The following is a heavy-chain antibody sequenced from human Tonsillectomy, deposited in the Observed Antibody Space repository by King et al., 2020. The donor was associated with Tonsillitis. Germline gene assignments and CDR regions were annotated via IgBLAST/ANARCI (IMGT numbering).Heavy chain of an antibody. J-gene: IGHJ4*02. CDR3: TSVRWELLRSTESYYCDY. V-gene: IGHV3-49*04. Sequence: VQLVESGGGLVQPGRSLRLSCTASGFTFGDYAMSWVRQAPGKGLEWVGFIRSKAYGGTTEYAASVKGRFTISRDDSKSIAYLQMNSLKTEDTAVYYCTSVRWELLRSTESYYCDYWGQGTLVTVSS. CDR1: GFTFGDYA. D-gene: IGHD1-26*01. CDR2: IRSKAYGGTT.